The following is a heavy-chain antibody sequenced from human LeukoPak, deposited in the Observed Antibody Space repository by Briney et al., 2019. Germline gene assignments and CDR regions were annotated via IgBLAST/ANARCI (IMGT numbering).Heavy chain of an antibody. V-gene: IGHV3-23*01. Sequence: GGSLRLSCAASGFTFSSYWMSWARQAPGKGLEWVSSISGSGGNTYYADSVKGRFTISRDYSKNTLYLQMNSLRTEETAVYYCAKGPAMVRGTFDPWGQGTLVTVSS. J-gene: IGHJ5*02. D-gene: IGHD3-10*01. CDR1: GFTFSSYW. CDR3: AKGPAMVRGTFDP. CDR2: ISGSGGNT.